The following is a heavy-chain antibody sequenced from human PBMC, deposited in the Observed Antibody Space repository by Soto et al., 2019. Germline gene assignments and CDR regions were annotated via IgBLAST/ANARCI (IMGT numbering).Heavy chain of an antibody. Sequence: PSETLSLTCAVSGGSIDNSTYYWGWIRQPPGKGLEWIGSVYYSGSSYYSPSLKSRVTMSVDSSKNHFSLILDSVTAADTAVYYCVSINAGGWYYFDYWGQGIRDTVS. J-gene: IGHJ4*02. CDR3: VSINAGGWYYFDY. V-gene: IGHV4-39*02. CDR2: VYYSGSS. CDR1: GGSIDNSTYY. D-gene: IGHD6-19*01.